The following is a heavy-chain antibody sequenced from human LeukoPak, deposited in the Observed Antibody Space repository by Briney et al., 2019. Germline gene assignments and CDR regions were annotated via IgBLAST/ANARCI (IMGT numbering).Heavy chain of an antibody. V-gene: IGHV5-51*01. J-gene: IGHJ4*02. CDR2: IYPDDSDI. CDR3: ARRSDRKAFDY. CDR1: GYNFANSW. Sequence: GESLKISCHGSGYNFANSWTGWVRQMPGKGLEWVGLIYPDDSDIRYSPSFQGHVTISADKSTSTAYLQWVSLKASDTAMYYCARRSDRKAFDYWGQGTLVTVSS. D-gene: IGHD3-22*01.